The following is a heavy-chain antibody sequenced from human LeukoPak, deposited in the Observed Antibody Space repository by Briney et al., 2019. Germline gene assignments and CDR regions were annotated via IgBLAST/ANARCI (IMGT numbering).Heavy chain of an antibody. J-gene: IGHJ4*02. CDR2: ISGSGGST. Sequence: PGGSLRLSCAASGFTFSSYAMSWVRQAPGKGLEWVSAISGSGGSTYYADSVKGRFTISRDNAKNSLYLQMNSLRAEDTAVYYCARSVDYDFWSEDIGLEYWGQGTLVTVSS. CDR1: GFTFSSYA. V-gene: IGHV3-23*01. D-gene: IGHD3-3*01. CDR3: ARSVDYDFWSEDIGLEY.